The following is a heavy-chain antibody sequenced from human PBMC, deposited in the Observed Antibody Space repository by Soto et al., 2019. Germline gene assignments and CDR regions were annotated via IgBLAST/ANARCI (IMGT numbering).Heavy chain of an antibody. V-gene: IGHV4-39*01. Sequence: SETLSLTCTVSGGSISSNSYYWDWIRQPPGKGLDWIGSIYHRGSTYYNPSLKSRVAISVDPSTNQFSLMLTSVTAADTAVYYCARRSPLVYGNPFDHWGQGTLVTVSS. J-gene: IGHJ5*02. CDR2: IYHRGST. CDR3: ARRSPLVYGNPFDH. D-gene: IGHD3-10*01. CDR1: GGSISSNSYY.